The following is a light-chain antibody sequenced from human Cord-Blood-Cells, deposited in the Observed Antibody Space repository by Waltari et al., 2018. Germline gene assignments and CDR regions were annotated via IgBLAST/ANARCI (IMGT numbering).Light chain of an antibody. Sequence: SSELTQDPAVSVALGQTVRITCQGDSLRSYYASWYQQKPGQAAVLVIYGKNNRPSVIPGRFSGSSSGNTASLSFTGAQAEDEADYYCNSRDSSGNHLVVVGGGTKLTVL. CDR1: SLRSYY. CDR3: NSRDSSGNHLVV. J-gene: IGLJ2*01. V-gene: IGLV3-19*01. CDR2: GKN.